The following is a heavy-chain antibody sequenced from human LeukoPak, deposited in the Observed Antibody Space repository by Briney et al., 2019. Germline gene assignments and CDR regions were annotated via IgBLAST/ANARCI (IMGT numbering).Heavy chain of an antibody. CDR2: IRSKAYGGTT. CDR3: TRGSSGRDYYMDV. V-gene: IGHV3-49*03. Sequence: GGSLRLSCTASGLTFGDYAMSWFRQAPGKGLEWVGFIRSKAYGGTTENAASVKGRFTISRDDSKSIAYLQMNSLKTEDTAVYYCTRGSSGRDYYMDVWGKGTTVTVSS. CDR1: GLTFGDYA. D-gene: IGHD1-26*01. J-gene: IGHJ6*03.